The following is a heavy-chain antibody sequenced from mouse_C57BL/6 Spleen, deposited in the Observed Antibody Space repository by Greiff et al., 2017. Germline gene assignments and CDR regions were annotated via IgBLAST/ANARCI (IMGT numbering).Heavy chain of an antibody. Sequence: VKLQQSGPELVKPGASVKISCKASGYAFSSSWMNWVKQRPGKGLEWIGRIYPGDGDTNYNGKFKGKATLTADKSSSTAYMQLSSLTSEDSAVYFCARWGSYDGYYRAMDYWGQGTSVTVSS. CDR3: ARWGSYDGYYRAMDY. CDR2: IYPGDGDT. V-gene: IGHV1-82*01. J-gene: IGHJ4*01. CDR1: GYAFSSSW. D-gene: IGHD2-3*01.